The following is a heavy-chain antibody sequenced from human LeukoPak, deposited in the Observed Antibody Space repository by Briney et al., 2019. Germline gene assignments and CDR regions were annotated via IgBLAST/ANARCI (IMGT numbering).Heavy chain of an antibody. CDR3: ARPDSSSNHAFDI. J-gene: IGHJ3*02. D-gene: IGHD6-13*01. Sequence: GESLKISCKGSGYSFTSYWIAWVRQMPGKGLEWMGIIYPGDSDTRYSPSFQGQVTIPADKSISTAYLQWSSLKASDTAMYYCARPDSSSNHAFDIWGQGTMVTVSS. V-gene: IGHV5-51*01. CDR1: GYSFTSYW. CDR2: IYPGDSDT.